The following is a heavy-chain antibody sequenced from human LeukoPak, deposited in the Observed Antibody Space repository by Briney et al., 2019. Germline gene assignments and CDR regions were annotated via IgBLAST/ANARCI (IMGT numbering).Heavy chain of an antibody. CDR2: IIPIFGTA. Sequence: ASVKVSFKASGGTFSSYAISWVRQAPGQGLEWMGGIIPIFGTANYAQKFQGRVTITADESTSTAYMELSSLRSEDTAVYYCARRGYSGYDGGYYFDYWGQGTLVTVSS. CDR3: ARRGYSGYDGGYYFDY. V-gene: IGHV1-69*13. D-gene: IGHD5-12*01. CDR1: GGTFSSYA. J-gene: IGHJ4*02.